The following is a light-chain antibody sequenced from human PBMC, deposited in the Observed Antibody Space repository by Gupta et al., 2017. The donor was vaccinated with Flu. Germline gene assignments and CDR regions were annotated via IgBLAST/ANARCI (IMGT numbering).Light chain of an antibody. J-gene: IGKJ2*03. CDR2: GAS. Sequence: EIVLTQSPGTLSLSPGERATLSCRASQSVSSSYLAWYQQKPGQAPRRLIYGASSRATGIPDRFSGSGFGTDLTLTISRREPEDCAVYYCQQYGSSPLYSFGQGTKVEIK. CDR3: QQYGSSPLYS. V-gene: IGKV3-20*01. CDR1: QSVSSSY.